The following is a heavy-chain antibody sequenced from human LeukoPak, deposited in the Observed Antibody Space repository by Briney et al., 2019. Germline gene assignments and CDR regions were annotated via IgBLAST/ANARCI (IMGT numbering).Heavy chain of an antibody. CDR3: AKGDNYKPLYFDN. CDR1: GFRFSDFG. V-gene: IGHV3-33*06. Sequence: GGSLTLSCAASGFRFSDFGMHWVRQAPGKGREGVAVIWYDRSKKFYADSVEGRFTISSDNSKNTLFLQMNSLRDEDTAVYYCAKGDNYKPLYFDNWGQGSLVTVTA. J-gene: IGHJ4*02. D-gene: IGHD1-20*01. CDR2: IWYDRSKK.